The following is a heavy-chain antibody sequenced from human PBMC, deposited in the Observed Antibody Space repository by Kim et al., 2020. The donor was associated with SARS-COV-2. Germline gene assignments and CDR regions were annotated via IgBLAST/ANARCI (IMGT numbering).Heavy chain of an antibody. CDR3: AARLDY. CDR2: SSTI. V-gene: IGHV3-48*01. J-gene: IGHJ4*02. Sequence: SSTIYYADSVKVRFTISRDNAKNSLYLQMNSLRAEDTAMYYCAARLDYWGQGALVTVSS.